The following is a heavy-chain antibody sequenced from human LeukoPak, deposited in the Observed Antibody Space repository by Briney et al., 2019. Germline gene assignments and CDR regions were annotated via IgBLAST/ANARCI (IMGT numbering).Heavy chain of an antibody. CDR1: GGSISSHY. CDR2: IYYSGST. V-gene: IGHV4-39*07. J-gene: IGHJ4*02. D-gene: IGHD4-11*01. CDR3: ARSMTTRRRYYFDY. Sequence: TSETLSLTCTVSGGSISSHYWSWIRQPPGKGLEWIGSIYYSGSTYYNPSLKSRVTISVDTSKNQFSLKLSSVTAADTAVYYCARSMTTRRRYYFDYWGQGTLVTVSS.